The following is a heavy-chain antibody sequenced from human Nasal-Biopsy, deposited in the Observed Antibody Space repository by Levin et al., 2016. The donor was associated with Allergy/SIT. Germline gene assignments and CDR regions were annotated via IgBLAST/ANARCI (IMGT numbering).Heavy chain of an antibody. CDR3: ASHMPVPGTRGFDY. Sequence: SETLSLTCTVSGGSITSHNWWSWVRQSPGKGLEWIAEISHWDSTSYAPSLISRVSISLDKSKNQFSLTLNSVTAADTAVYYCASHMPVPGTRGFDYWGQGTLVTVSS. V-gene: IGHV4-4*02. J-gene: IGHJ4*02. CDR2: ISHWDST. CDR1: GGSITSHNW. D-gene: IGHD6-19*01.